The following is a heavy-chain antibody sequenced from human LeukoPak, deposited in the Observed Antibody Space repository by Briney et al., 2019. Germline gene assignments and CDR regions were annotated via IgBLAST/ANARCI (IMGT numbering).Heavy chain of an antibody. V-gene: IGHV1-18*01. D-gene: IGHD2-2*01. CDR1: GYSFTSYG. J-gene: IGHJ5*02. Sequence: ASVKVSCKAPGYSFTSYGITWVREAPGQGPEWMGWISGSTGNTHYAQNVQGRVTMTTDTATSTAYMELRSLGPDDTAVYYCARVGRDCSSINCYWEDWFDPWGQGTLVIVSS. CDR3: ARVGRDCSSINCYWEDWFDP. CDR2: ISGSTGNT.